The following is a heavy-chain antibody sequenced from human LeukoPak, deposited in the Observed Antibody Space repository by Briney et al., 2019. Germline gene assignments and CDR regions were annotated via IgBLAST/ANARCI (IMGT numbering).Heavy chain of an antibody. CDR3: ARENYNYSRGGFDY. CDR1: GFTFSSYG. V-gene: IGHV3-48*04. Sequence: GGTLRLSCEASGFTFSSYGMSWVRQAPGKGLEWVSYISSSGSTIYYADSVKGRFTISRDNAKNSLYLQMNSLRAEDTAVYYCARENYNYSRGGFDYWGQGTLVTVSS. J-gene: IGHJ4*02. D-gene: IGHD3-10*01. CDR2: ISSSGSTI.